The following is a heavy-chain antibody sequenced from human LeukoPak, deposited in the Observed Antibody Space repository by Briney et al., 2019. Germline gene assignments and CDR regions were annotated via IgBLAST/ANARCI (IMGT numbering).Heavy chain of an antibody. CDR1: GGSISSYY. CDR3: ARDLSIAAAGDYYYYGMDV. CDR2: IYYSGST. J-gene: IGHJ6*02. V-gene: IGHV4-59*01. Sequence: SETLSLTCTVSGGSISSYYWSWIRQPPGKGLEWTGYIYYSGSTNYNPSLKSRVTISVDTSKNQFSLKLSSVTAADTAVYYCARDLSIAAAGDYYYYGMDVWGQGTTVTVSS. D-gene: IGHD6-13*01.